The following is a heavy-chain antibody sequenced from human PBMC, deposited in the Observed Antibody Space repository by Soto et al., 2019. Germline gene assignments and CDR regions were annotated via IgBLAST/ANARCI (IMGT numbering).Heavy chain of an antibody. V-gene: IGHV1-69*13. J-gene: IGHJ4*02. CDR2: IIPIFGTA. D-gene: IGHD3-10*01. Sequence: ASVKVSCKASGGTFSSYAISWVRQAPGQGLEWMGGIIPIFGTANYAQKFQGRVTITADESTSTAYMELSSLRSEDTAVYYCASEDMVRGVISYWGQGTLVTVSS. CDR1: GGTFSSYA. CDR3: ASEDMVRGVISY.